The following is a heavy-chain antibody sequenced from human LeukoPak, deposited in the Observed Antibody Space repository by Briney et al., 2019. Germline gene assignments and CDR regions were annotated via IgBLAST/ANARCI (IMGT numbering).Heavy chain of an antibody. D-gene: IGHD6-13*01. CDR2: IWYDGSNK. V-gene: IGHV3-33*08. Sequence: PGGSLRLSCAASGFTFSSYGMHWVRQAPGKGLEWVAVIWYDGSNKYYADSVKGRFTISRDNSKNTLYLQMNSLRAEDTAVYYCARDRVAAAGEGIDYWGQGTLVTVSS. CDR1: GFTFSSYG. J-gene: IGHJ4*02. CDR3: ARDRVAAAGEGIDY.